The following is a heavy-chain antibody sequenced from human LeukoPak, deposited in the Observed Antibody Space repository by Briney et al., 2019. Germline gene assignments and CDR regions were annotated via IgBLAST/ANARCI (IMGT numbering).Heavy chain of an antibody. CDR2: IRAYNGNT. Sequence: GAPVKVSCKASGYTFTRYGISWVRQAPGHGLEWMGWIRAYNGNTNYAQKLQGRVTMTTDTSTSTACMELRSLRSDDTAVSYCARDAAYNYYDSSGFFQHWGQGTLVTVSS. J-gene: IGHJ1*01. V-gene: IGHV1-18*01. CDR1: GYTFTRYG. CDR3: ARDAAYNYYDSSGFFQH. D-gene: IGHD3-22*01.